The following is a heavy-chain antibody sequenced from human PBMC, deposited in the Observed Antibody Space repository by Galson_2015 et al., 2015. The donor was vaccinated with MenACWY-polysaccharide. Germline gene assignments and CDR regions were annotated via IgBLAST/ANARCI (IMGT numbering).Heavy chain of an antibody. J-gene: IGHJ4*02. CDR2: TSYTGST. CDR1: GGSIRTETYF. CDR3: ARRRKRVAGEFDY. Sequence: SETLSLTCTVSGGSIRTETYFWGWIRQPPGKGLEWIRTTSYTGSTYYNPSLKGRVAFSTDTSNNHFSLTVTSVTAADTAVYYCARRRKRVAGEFDYWGQGTLVTVSS. D-gene: IGHD6-19*01. V-gene: IGHV4-39*02.